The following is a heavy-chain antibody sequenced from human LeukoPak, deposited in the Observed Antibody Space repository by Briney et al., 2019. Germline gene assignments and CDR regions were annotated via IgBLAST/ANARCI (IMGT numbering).Heavy chain of an antibody. CDR1: GGTFSSYA. CDR3: ARQGVYYYDSSGYYEGWFDP. Sequence: SVKVSCTASGGTFSSYAISWVRQAPGQGLEWMGRIIPILGIANYAQKFQGRVTITADKSTSTAYMELSSLRSEDTAVYYCARQGVYYYDSSGYYEGWFDPWGQGTLVTVSS. CDR2: IIPILGIA. J-gene: IGHJ5*02. D-gene: IGHD3-22*01. V-gene: IGHV1-69*04.